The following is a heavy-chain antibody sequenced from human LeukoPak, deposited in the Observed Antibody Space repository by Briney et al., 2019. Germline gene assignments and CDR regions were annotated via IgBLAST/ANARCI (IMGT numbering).Heavy chain of an antibody. D-gene: IGHD6-19*01. J-gene: IGHJ1*01. CDR1: GFTFSTYA. CDR3: ASVPYSSGWYGYFQH. V-gene: IGHV3-23*01. Sequence: GGSLRLSCAASGFTFSTYAMSWVRQAPGKGLEWVSAISGSGFSTYYADSVKGRFTISRDNSKNTLYLQMNSLRAEDTAVYYCASVPYSSGWYGYFQHWGQGTLVTVSS. CDR2: ISGSGFST.